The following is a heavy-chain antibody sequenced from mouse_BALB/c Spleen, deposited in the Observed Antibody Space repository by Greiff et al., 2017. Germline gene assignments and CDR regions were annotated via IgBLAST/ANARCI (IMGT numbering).Heavy chain of an antibody. Sequence: QVQLQQSGPELVRPGVSVKISCKGSGYTFTDYAMHWVKQSHAKSLEWIGVISTYYGNTNYNQKFKGKATMTVDKSSSTAYMELSRLTSEDSAVYYCARSDYDEGFAYWGQGTLVTVSA. CDR3: ARSDYDEGFAY. V-gene: IGHV1-67*01. CDR1: GYTFTDYA. CDR2: ISTYYGNT. D-gene: IGHD2-4*01. J-gene: IGHJ3*01.